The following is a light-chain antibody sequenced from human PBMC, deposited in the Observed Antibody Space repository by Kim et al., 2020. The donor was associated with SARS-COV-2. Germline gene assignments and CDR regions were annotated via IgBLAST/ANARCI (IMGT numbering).Light chain of an antibody. CDR1: SSDVGSYNL. CDR2: EVS. CDR3: CSYAGSSTVV. Sequence: QSALTQPASVSGSPGQSITISCTGTSSDVGSYNLVSWYQQHPGKAPKVMMYEVSKRPSGVSNRFSGSKSGNTASLTISGLQAEDEADYYCCSYAGSSTVVFGGGTKVTVL. V-gene: IGLV2-23*02. J-gene: IGLJ2*01.